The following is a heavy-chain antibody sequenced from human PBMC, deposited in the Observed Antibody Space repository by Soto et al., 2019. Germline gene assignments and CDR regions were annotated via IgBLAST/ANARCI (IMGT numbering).Heavy chain of an antibody. CDR3: ARDLWGYCGTDCYPLDV. CDR2: IYYSGST. J-gene: IGHJ6*02. D-gene: IGHD2-21*02. V-gene: IGHV4-59*01. Sequence: SETLSLTCTVSGGSIDRYYWSWIRQPPGKGLEWIEYIYYSGSTNYNPSLKSRVTISVDTSKNQFSLKLNSVTAADTAVYYCARDLWGYCGTDCYPLDVWGQGTTVT. CDR1: GGSIDRYY.